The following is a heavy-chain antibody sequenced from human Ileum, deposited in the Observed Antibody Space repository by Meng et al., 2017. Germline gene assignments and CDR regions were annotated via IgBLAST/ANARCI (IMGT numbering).Heavy chain of an antibody. J-gene: IGHJ4*02. V-gene: IGHV3-33*01. Sequence: QVCLVGAGGGVVQPGTSLRLSCVASGFTFNNYGMHWVRQAPGKGLEWVAVIWHDGKNKYYGDSVKDRFTISRDNSKNILYLQLTSLTAEDTAVYYCARDPGREGPIDYWGQGTLVTVSS. CDR2: IWHDGKNK. CDR1: GFTFNNYG. CDR3: ARDPGREGPIDY. D-gene: IGHD1-26*01.